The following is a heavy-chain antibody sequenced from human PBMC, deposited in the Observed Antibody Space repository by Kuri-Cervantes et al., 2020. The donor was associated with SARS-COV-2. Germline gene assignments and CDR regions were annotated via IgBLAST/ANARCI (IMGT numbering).Heavy chain of an antibody. V-gene: IGHV3-7*01. CDR2: IKQDGSEK. CDR1: GFTFSSYW. J-gene: IGHJ4*02. CDR3: ARGRQWLALCYFDY. Sequence: GESLKISCAASGFTFSSYWMSWVRQAPGKGLEWVANIKQDGSEKYYVDSVKGRFTISRDNAKNSLYLQMDSLRAEDTAVYYCARGRQWLALCYFDYWGQGTLVTVSS. D-gene: IGHD6-19*01.